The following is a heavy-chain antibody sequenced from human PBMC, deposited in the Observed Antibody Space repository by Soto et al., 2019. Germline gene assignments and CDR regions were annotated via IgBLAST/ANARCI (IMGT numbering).Heavy chain of an antibody. Sequence: QLQLQEPGPGLVKPSETLSLTCTVSGCSISSSSYYWGWIRQPPGKVLEWIGRVYYSGSTYYNPSPKSQDTISVDTSKKQFNLQLIAVTAGDKAVYYCARLNLGYCSSTSCYPPYGMDVWGQGTTVTVSS. D-gene: IGHD2-2*01. CDR3: ARLNLGYCSSTSCYPPYGMDV. V-gene: IGHV4-39*01. CDR2: VYYSGST. J-gene: IGHJ6*02. CDR1: GCSISSSSYY.